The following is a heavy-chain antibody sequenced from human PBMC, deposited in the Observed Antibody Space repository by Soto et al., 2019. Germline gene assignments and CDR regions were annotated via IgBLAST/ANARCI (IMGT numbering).Heavy chain of an antibody. J-gene: IGHJ4*02. CDR3: ATQAYCSGGSCYPDY. V-gene: IGHV1-69*02. CDR2: IIPILGIA. CDR1: GGTFSSYT. Sequence: QVQLVQSGAEVKKPGSSVKVSCKASGGTFSSYTISWVRQAPGQGLEWMGRIIPILGIANYAQKFQGRVAITADKTTSIADMELSSQRSEDAAVYYCATQAYCSGGSCYPDYWGQGTRVAVSS. D-gene: IGHD2-15*01.